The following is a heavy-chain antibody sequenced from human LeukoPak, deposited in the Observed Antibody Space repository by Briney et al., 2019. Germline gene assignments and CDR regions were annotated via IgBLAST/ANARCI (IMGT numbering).Heavy chain of an antibody. V-gene: IGHV4-39*01. CDR3: ARWGSGTPGAFDI. J-gene: IGHJ3*02. Sequence: PSETLSLTCTVSGGSISSGDYYWTWIRQPPGKGLEWIGNIYYTGSTYFNPSLKSRVTISVDTSKNQFSLKLSSVTAADTSVYYCARWGSGTPGAFDIWGHGTMVTVSS. CDR2: IYYTGST. D-gene: IGHD3-16*01. CDR1: GGSISSGDYY.